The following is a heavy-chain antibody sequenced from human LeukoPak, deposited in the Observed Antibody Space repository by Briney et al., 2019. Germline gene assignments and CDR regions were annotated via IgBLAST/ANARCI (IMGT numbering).Heavy chain of an antibody. D-gene: IGHD2-2*01. CDR3: ARDETYCSSISCSFDY. J-gene: IGHJ4*02. CDR2: IYSSGST. CDR1: GGSISSYY. Sequence: PSETLSLTCTVSGGSISSYYWSWIRQPAGKGLEWIGRIYSSGSTNYNPSLKSRVTMSVDTSKNQFSLKLSSVTAADTAVYYCARDETYCSSISCSFDYWGLGTLVTVSS. V-gene: IGHV4-4*07.